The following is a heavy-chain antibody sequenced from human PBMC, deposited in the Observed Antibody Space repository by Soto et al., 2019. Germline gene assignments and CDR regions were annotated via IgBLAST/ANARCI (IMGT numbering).Heavy chain of an antibody. D-gene: IGHD4-17*01. CDR2: IYYSGST. CDR3: ARGAIYGEETLDY. CDR1: GGSISSGGYY. Sequence: PSETLSLTCTVSGGSISSGGYYWSWIRQHPGKGLEWIGYIYYSGSTYYNPSLKSRVTISVDTSKNQFSLKLSSVTAADTAVYYCARGAIYGEETLDYWGQGTLVTVSS. V-gene: IGHV4-31*03. J-gene: IGHJ4*02.